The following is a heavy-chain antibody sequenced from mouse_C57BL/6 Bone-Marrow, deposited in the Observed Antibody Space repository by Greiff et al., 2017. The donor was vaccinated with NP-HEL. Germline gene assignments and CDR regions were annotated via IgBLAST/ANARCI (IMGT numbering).Heavy chain of an antibody. CDR3: ARSGGFCSSYDY. CDR2: IYPGDGDT. V-gene: IGHV1-82*01. CDR1: GYAFSSSW. D-gene: IGHD1-1*01. Sequence: QVQLKESGPELVKPGASVKISCKASGYAFSSSWMNWVKQRPGKGLEWIGRIYPGDGDTNYNGKFKGKATLTADKSSSTAYMQLSSLTSEDSAVYFCARSGGFCSSYDYWGQGTTLTVSS. J-gene: IGHJ2*01.